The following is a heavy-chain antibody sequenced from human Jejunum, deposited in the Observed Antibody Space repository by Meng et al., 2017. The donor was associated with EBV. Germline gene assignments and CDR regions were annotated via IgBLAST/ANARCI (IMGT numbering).Heavy chain of an antibody. CDR1: GGSISTDNW. CDR3: ARDRGVEDY. J-gene: IGHJ4*02. D-gene: IGHD5-24*01. CDR2: IHHSGST. Sequence: QVQLQAPGPGLVKPSRTLSPTWAVSGGSISTDNWWSWVRQPPGKGLEYIGEIHHSGSTKYNPSLKSRVTISVDKSNNHFSLKLSSVTAADTAVYYCARDRGVEDYWGQGTLVTVSS. V-gene: IGHV4-4*02.